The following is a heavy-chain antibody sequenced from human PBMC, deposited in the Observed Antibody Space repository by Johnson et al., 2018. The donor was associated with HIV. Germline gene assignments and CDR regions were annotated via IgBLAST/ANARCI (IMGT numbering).Heavy chain of an antibody. CDR2: INWNGGRT. Sequence: VQLVESGGGVVRPGGSLRLSCAVAGFRFDDYGMSWVRQAPGKGLEWISTINWNGGRTGYVDSLKGRFTISSDNAKHSLYLQMNRLRAEDTAVYYCARDLLIAYCGGDCCDAVDIWGQGTMVTVSS. V-gene: IGHV3-20*04. CDR1: GFRFDDYG. J-gene: IGHJ3*02. D-gene: IGHD2-21*02. CDR3: ARDLLIAYCGGDCCDAVDI.